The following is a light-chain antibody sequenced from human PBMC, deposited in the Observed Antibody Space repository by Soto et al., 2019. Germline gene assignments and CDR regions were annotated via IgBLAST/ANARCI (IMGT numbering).Light chain of an antibody. CDR2: EVS. V-gene: IGLV2-14*01. Sequence: QSVLTQPASVSGSPGQSITISCTGTSSDVGGYNYVSWYQQHPGKVPKLMIYEVSNRPSGVSGRFSGSKSGSTASLTISGLQAEDEGDYYCSSSTTSSTLVFGTGTKLTVL. CDR3: SSSTTSSTLV. J-gene: IGLJ1*01. CDR1: SSDVGGYNY.